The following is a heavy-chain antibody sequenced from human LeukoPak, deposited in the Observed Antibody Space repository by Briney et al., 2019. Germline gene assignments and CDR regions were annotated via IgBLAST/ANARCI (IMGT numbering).Heavy chain of an antibody. V-gene: IGHV7-4-1*02. Sequence: ASVKVSCKASGYTFTSYAMNWVRQAPGQGLEWMGWINTNTGNPTYAQGFTGRFVFSLDTSVSTAYLQISSLKAEDTAVYYRARGYYDSSGYYYLINYYGMDVWGQGTTVTVSS. D-gene: IGHD3-22*01. CDR1: GYTFTSYA. CDR3: ARGYYDSSGYYYLINYYGMDV. CDR2: INTNTGNP. J-gene: IGHJ6*02.